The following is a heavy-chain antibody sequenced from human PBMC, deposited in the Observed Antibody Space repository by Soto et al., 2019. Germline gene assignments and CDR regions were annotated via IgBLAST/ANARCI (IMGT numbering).Heavy chain of an antibody. CDR3: AREAINYYDSSTTTFDY. CDR2: MNPSGGST. J-gene: IGHJ4*02. Sequence: QVQLVQSGAEVKKPGASVKVSCKASGYTFTSYYMHWVRQAPGQGLEWMGIMNPSGGSTSYAQKFQGRVTMNRDTSTSTVYMELSSLRSEDTAVYYCAREAINYYDSSTTTFDYWGQGTLVTVSS. CDR1: GYTFTSYY. D-gene: IGHD3-22*01. V-gene: IGHV1-46*03.